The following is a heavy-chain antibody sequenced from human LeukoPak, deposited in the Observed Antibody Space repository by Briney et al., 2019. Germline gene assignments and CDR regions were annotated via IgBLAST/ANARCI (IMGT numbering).Heavy chain of an antibody. CDR3: ATKFGESKVVY. CDR1: GFTFSSYA. Sequence: PGGSLRLSCAASGFTFSSYAMSWVRQAPGKGLEWVSSITGTGGSTYYADSVKGRLTISRDNSKNTAYLQMNSLRAEVTAVYYCATKFGESKVVYWGQGILVTVSS. J-gene: IGHJ4*02. D-gene: IGHD3-10*01. CDR2: ITGTGGST. V-gene: IGHV3-23*01.